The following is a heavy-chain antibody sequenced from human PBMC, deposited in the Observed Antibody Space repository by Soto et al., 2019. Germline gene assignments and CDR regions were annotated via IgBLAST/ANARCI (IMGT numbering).Heavy chain of an antibody. V-gene: IGHV3-66*01. Sequence: GGSLRLSCAASGFTVSSNYMSWVRQAPGKGLEWVSVIYSGGSTYYADSVKGRFTISRDNSKNTLYLQMNSLRAEDTAVYYFAFFNFAWFPGDAFDTWAKGQWSPSPQ. J-gene: IGHJ3*02. CDR1: GFTVSSNY. CDR2: IYSGGST. D-gene: IGHD3-9*01. CDR3: AFFNFAWFPGDAFDT.